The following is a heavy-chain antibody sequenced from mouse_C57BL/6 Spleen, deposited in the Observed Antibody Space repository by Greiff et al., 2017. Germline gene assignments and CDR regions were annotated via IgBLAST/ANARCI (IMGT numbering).Heavy chain of an antibody. Sequence: EVQLVESGEGLVKPGGSLKLSCAASGFTFSSYALSWVRQTPEKRLEWVAYISSGGDYIYYADTVKGRFTISRDNARNTLYLQMSSLKSADTAMYYCTRDRGLGGFYEAMDYWGQGTSVTVSS. J-gene: IGHJ4*01. V-gene: IGHV5-9-1*02. CDR2: ISSGGDYI. CDR3: TRDRGLGGFYEAMDY. D-gene: IGHD3-3*01. CDR1: GFTFSSYA.